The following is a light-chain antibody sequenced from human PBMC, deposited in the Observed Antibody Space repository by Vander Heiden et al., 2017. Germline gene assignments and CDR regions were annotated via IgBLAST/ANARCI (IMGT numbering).Light chain of an antibody. J-gene: IGKJ1*01. Sequence: DIVMTQSPDSLAVSLGERATINCKSSQSVLSSSNNKNYLTWFQQKPGQPPKLLIYWASTRESGVPDRFSGSGSVTDFTLTISSLQAEDVAVYYCQQYYNIPRTFGQGTKVEIK. CDR3: QQYYNIPRT. V-gene: IGKV4-1*01. CDR2: WAS. CDR1: QSVLSSSNNKNY.